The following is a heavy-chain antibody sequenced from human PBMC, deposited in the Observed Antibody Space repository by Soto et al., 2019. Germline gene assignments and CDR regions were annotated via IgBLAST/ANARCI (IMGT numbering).Heavy chain of an antibody. CDR1: GFKFSNSA. Sequence: EVQLLESGGGLVQPGGSLRLSCAASGFKFSNSAMTWVRQAPGKGLECVSSISGSGGSTYYADSVKGRFTISRDNYQNTLYLQMTIVGAEDTAVYYCTTASVVWGSSWYFDLWGRCTLVTVSS. D-gene: IGHD7-27*01. CDR2: ISGSGGST. V-gene: IGHV3-23*01. J-gene: IGHJ2*01. CDR3: TTASVVWGSSWYFDL.